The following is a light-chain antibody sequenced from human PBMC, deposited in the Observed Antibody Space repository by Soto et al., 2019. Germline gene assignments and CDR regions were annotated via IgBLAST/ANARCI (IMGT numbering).Light chain of an antibody. V-gene: IGKV1-27*01. Sequence: DIQMTQSPTSLSASVGDRVTITCRASQDIRNFVAWYQQKPGKAPKLLSYAASTLQSGVPSRFSGSGSGTDLTLTITRLQPEDVATYSCQKYSSVPVFGPGTKVEIK. CDR3: QKYSSVPV. CDR2: AAS. CDR1: QDIRNF. J-gene: IGKJ3*01.